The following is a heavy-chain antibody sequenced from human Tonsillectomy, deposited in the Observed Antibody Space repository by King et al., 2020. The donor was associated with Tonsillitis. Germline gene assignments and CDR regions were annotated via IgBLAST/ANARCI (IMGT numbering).Heavy chain of an antibody. J-gene: IGHJ4*02. D-gene: IGHD6-6*01. CDR3: ARLLPEYSRSAGCFDY. CDR1: GGSIRSHY. V-gene: IGHV4-59*08. CDR2: IYSIGST. Sequence: VQLQESGPGLAKPSETLSLTCTVSGGSIRSHYWSWIRQPPGKGLEWIGYIYSIGSTNYNPSLKSRVTISVDTSKNQFSLKLSSVTAADTAVYYCARLLPEYSRSAGCFDYWGQGTLVTVSS.